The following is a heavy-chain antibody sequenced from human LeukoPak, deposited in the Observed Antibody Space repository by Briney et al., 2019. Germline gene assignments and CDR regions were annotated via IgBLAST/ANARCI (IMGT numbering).Heavy chain of an antibody. D-gene: IGHD3-22*01. Sequence: GGSLRLSCAASGFTFSSYGMHWVRQAPGKGLERVAAISYDGSNNYYAESVKGRFTISRDNSKNTLSLQMNSLRAEDTAVYYCAKGYGFDSSGSEHYFENWGQGILVTVSS. CDR1: GFTFSSYG. V-gene: IGHV3-30*18. CDR2: ISYDGSNN. J-gene: IGHJ4*02. CDR3: AKGYGFDSSGSEHYFEN.